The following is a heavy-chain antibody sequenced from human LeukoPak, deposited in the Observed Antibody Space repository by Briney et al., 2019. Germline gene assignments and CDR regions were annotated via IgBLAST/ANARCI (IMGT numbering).Heavy chain of an antibody. CDR3: VSRGLYYDHVFGS. D-gene: IGHD3-16*01. Sequence: SGGSLRLSCAASGFAFSGYEMNWVRQAPGKGLEWVSYISSGGGTMFYADSVKGRFTITRDNAKNSLYPRMISLRAEDTAVYYCVSRGLYYDHVFGSWGQGTLVTVSS. V-gene: IGHV3-48*03. CDR1: GFAFSGYE. CDR2: ISSGGGTM. J-gene: IGHJ4*02.